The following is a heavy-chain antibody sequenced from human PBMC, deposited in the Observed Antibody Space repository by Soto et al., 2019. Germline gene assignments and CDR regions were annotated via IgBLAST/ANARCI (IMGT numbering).Heavy chain of an antibody. D-gene: IGHD6-19*01. CDR2: INHSGST. CDR1: GGSFSGYY. Sequence: NPSETLSLTCAVYGGSFSGYYWSWIRQPPGKGLEWIGEINHSGSTNYNPSLKSRVTISVDTSKNQFSLKLSSVTAADTAVYYCARGGGAVAVGWFYYYYGMDVWGQGTTVTVSS. CDR3: ARGGGAVAVGWFYYYYGMDV. V-gene: IGHV4-34*01. J-gene: IGHJ6*02.